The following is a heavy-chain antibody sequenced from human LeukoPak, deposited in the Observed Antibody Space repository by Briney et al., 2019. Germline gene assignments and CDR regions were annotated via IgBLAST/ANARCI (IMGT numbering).Heavy chain of an antibody. Sequence: GASVKVSCKASGYTFTSYDINWVRQATGQALEWMGWMNPNSGNTGYAQKFQGRVTMTRNASISTAYMELSSLRSEDTAVYYCARPSWGRYFDWLLYYWGQGTLVTVSS. CDR3: ARPSWGRYFDWLLYY. J-gene: IGHJ4*02. D-gene: IGHD3-9*01. CDR1: GYTFTSYD. CDR2: MNPNSGNT. V-gene: IGHV1-8*01.